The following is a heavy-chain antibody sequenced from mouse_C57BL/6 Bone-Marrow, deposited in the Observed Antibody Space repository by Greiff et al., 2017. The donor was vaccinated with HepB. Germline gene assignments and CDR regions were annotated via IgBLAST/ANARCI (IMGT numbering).Heavy chain of an antibody. CDR2: INPSSGYT. J-gene: IGHJ2*01. CDR3: ARPPTGWGFDY. V-gene: IGHV1-4*01. D-gene: IGHD1-2*01. CDR1: GYTFTSYT. Sequence: QVQLQQSGAELARPGASVKMSCKASGYTFTSYTMHWVKQRPGQGLEWIGYINPSSGYTKYNQKFKDKATLTADKSSSTAYMPLSSLTSEDSAVYYCARPPTGWGFDYWGQGTTLTVSS.